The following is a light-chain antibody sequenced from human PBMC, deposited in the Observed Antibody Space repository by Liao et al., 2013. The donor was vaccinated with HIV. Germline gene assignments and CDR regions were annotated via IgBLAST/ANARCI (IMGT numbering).Light chain of an antibody. CDR3: LAWDSSTVV. V-gene: IGLV3-1*01. Sequence: SYELTQPPSVSVSPGQTASVTCSGDKLGDKYVSWYQQRPGQSPVMVIYQDIKRPSGIPERFSGSNSGNTATLTISGTQPMDEADYYCLAWDSSTVVFGGGTKLTVL. J-gene: IGLJ2*01. CDR2: QDI. CDR1: KLGDKY.